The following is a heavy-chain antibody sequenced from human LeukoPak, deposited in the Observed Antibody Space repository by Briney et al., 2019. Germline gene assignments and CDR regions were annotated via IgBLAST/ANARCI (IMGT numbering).Heavy chain of an antibody. Sequence: LPGGSLRLSCAASGFTFSSYSMSWVRQAPGKGLEWVSGFSGSGGSTYYADSVKGRFTISRDNSKNTLYLQMNSLRAEDTAVYYCARAGNIRFDYWGQGTLVTVSS. V-gene: IGHV3-23*01. D-gene: IGHD1/OR15-1a*01. CDR1: GFTFSSYS. J-gene: IGHJ4*02. CDR3: ARAGNIRFDY. CDR2: FSGSGGST.